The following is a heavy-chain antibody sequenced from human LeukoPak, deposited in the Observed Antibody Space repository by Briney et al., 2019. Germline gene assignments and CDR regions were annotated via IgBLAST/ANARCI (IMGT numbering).Heavy chain of an antibody. CDR3: ARGPGSSSSWYGTRYYFDY. CDR1: GYTFTVYY. V-gene: IGHV1-2*02. Sequence: ASVKVSCKASGYTFTVYYMHWVRQAPGQGLEWMGWINPNSGGTNYAQKFQGRVTMTRDTSISTAYMELSRLRSEDMAVYYCARGPGSSSSWYGTRYYFDYWGQGTLVTVSS. CDR2: INPNSGGT. J-gene: IGHJ4*02. D-gene: IGHD6-13*01.